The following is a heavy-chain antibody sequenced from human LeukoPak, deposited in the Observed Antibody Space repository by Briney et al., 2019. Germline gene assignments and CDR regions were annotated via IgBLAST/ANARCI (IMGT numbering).Heavy chain of an antibody. CDR2: IRYDGSNK. J-gene: IGHJ5*02. CDR1: GFTFSSYG. Sequence: PGGSLRLSCAASGFTFSSYGMHWVRQAPGKGLEWVAFIRYDGSNKYYADSVKGRFTISRDNSKNTLYLQMDSLRAEDTAVYYCAKLQQLVPGWFDPWGQGTLVTVSS. D-gene: IGHD6-13*01. V-gene: IGHV3-30*02. CDR3: AKLQQLVPGWFDP.